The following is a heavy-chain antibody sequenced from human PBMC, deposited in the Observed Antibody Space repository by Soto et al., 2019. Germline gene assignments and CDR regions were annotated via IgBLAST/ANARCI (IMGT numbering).Heavy chain of an antibody. CDR2: INHSGST. CDR1: GGSFSGYY. Sequence: SETLSLTCAVYGGSFSGYYWSWIRQPPGKGLEWIGEINHSGSTNYNPSLKSRVTISVDTSKNQFSLKLSSVTAADTAVYYCARRGSGSYVDYWGQGTLVTVSS. D-gene: IGHD1-26*01. V-gene: IGHV4-34*01. J-gene: IGHJ4*02. CDR3: ARRGSGSYVDY.